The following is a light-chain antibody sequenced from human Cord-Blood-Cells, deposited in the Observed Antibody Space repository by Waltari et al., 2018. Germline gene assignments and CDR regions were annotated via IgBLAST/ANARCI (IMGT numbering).Light chain of an antibody. J-gene: IGLJ2*01. CDR2: QDS. CDR1: KLGDTY. V-gene: IGLV3-1*01. Sequence: SYELTQPPSASVSPGQTASITCPGDKLGDTYACWYQQKPGQSPVLVIYQDSKRPSGMPERFSGSNSGNTATLTISGTQAMDEADYYCQAWDSSTFVVFGGGTKLTVL. CDR3: QAWDSSTFVV.